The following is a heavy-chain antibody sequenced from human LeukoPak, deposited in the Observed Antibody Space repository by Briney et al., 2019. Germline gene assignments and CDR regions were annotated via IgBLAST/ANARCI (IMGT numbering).Heavy chain of an antibody. CDR1: GFTFSDYY. CDR3: ARGGLYDILTGHV. Sequence: GGSLRLSSAPSGFTFSDYYMSWVRQAPGKGLEWVSYISSSSSYTNYADSVKGRFAISRDHAKNSLYLQMNILRSEHAYVYYCARGGLYDILTGHVWGQGTTVTVSS. D-gene: IGHD3-9*01. V-gene: IGHV3-11*05. CDR2: ISSSSSYT. J-gene: IGHJ6*02.